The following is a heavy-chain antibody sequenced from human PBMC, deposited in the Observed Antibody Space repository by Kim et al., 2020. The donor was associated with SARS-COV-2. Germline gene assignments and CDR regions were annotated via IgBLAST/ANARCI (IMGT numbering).Heavy chain of an antibody. V-gene: IGHV3-48*01. D-gene: IGHD1-26*01. J-gene: IGHJ4*02. CDR2: ICCSGSNI. CDR1: GFTFSSYG. CDR3: ARSFTGSYFGYNY. Sequence: GGSLRLSCAASGFTFSSYGMHWVRQAPGKGLEWVSFICCSGSNIYYADSVKGRFTISRDNAKNSLYLQMNSLRIEDTAVYYCARSFTGSYFGYNYWGQGTPVTLSP.